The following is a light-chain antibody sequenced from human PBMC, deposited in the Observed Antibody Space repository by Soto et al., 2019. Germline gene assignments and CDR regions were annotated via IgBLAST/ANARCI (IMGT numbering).Light chain of an antibody. V-gene: IGKV1-5*03. CDR3: QQYNSWWT. CDR2: NAS. CDR1: QSISSW. Sequence: DIQMTQSPCILSASVGDRVTITCRGSQSISSWGAWYQQKPGNAPNLLIYNASTLESGVPSRFSGSGSGTEFTLTISSLQPDDFATYYCQQYNSWWTFGQGTKVDIK. J-gene: IGKJ1*01.